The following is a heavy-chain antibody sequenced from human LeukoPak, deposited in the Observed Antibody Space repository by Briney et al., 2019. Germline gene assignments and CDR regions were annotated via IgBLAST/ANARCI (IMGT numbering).Heavy chain of an antibody. D-gene: IGHD3-3*01. J-gene: IGHJ4*02. V-gene: IGHV3-64*01. CDR1: GFTFSSYA. CDR3: ARGSLGSGLHDY. Sequence: PGGSLRLSCAASGFTFSSYAMHWVRQAPGKGLEYVSAISSNGGSTYYANSVKGRFTISRDNSKNTLYLQMGSLRAEDMAVYYCARGSLGSGLHDYWGQGTLVTVSS. CDR2: ISSNGGST.